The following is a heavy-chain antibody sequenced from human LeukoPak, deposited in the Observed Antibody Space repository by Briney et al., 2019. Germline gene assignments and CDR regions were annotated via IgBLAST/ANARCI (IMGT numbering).Heavy chain of an antibody. D-gene: IGHD3-10*02. J-gene: IGHJ6*04. Sequence: GGSLRLSCAASGFTFSSYSMNWVRRAPGEGLEWVSYISSLSGTIYYADSVKGRFTISRDNAKNSLYLQMNSLRAEDTAVYYCAELGITMIGGVWGKGTTVTISS. V-gene: IGHV3-48*04. CDR3: AELGITMIGGV. CDR1: GFTFSSYS. CDR2: ISSLSGTI.